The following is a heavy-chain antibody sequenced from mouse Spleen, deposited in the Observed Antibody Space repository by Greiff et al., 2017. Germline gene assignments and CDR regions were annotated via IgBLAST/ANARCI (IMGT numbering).Heavy chain of an antibody. Sequence: VQLQESGPGLVQPSQSLSITCTVSGFSLTSYGVHWVRQSPGKGLEWLGVIWSGGSTDYNADFISRLSISKDNSTGQVVFKMNSLQADYTAIYYCARSIYAIDYWGQGTSVTGSS. J-gene: IGHJ4*01. CDR3: ARSIYAIDY. V-gene: IGHV2-2*01. CDR2: IWSGGST. D-gene: IGHD2-3*01. CDR1: GFSLTSYG.